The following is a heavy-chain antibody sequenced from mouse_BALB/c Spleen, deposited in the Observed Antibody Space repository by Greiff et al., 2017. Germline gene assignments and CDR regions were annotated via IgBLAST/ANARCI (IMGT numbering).Heavy chain of an antibody. V-gene: IGHV2-6-7*01. J-gene: IGHJ4*01. Sequence: QVQLKQSGPGLVAPSQSLSITCTVSGFSLTGYGVNWVRQPPGKGLEWLGMIWGDGSTDYNSALKSRLSISKDNSKSQVFLKMNSLQTDDTARYYCARDYNGYDVYYYAMDYWGQGTSVTVSS. CDR3: ARDYNGYDVYYYAMDY. D-gene: IGHD2-2*01. CDR2: IWGDGST. CDR1: GFSLTGYG.